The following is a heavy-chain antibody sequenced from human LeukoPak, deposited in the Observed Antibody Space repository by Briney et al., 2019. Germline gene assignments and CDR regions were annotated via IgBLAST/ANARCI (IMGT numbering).Heavy chain of an antibody. Sequence: PSETLSLTCTVSGGSISSSSYFWGWIRQPPGKGLEWIGYIYYSGSTNYNPSLKSRVTISVDTSKNQFSLKLSSVTAADTAVYYCARSPEGWLSTPFDYWGQGTLVTVSS. V-gene: IGHV4-61*05. J-gene: IGHJ4*02. CDR1: GGSISSSSYF. D-gene: IGHD3-9*01. CDR2: IYYSGST. CDR3: ARSPEGWLSTPFDY.